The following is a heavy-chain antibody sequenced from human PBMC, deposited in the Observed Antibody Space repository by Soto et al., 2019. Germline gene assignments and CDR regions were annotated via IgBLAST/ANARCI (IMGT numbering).Heavy chain of an antibody. D-gene: IGHD3-10*01. J-gene: IGHJ5*02. V-gene: IGHV4-4*07. Sequence: SYTLSLTCTVSNGSINRYYWSWIRQPAGKGLEWIGLVYTTGYANYNPSLKNRVTMSVDTSKNQFSLKLSSLTAADTAVYYCARGGGIGAHNWFDPWGQGTLVTVSS. CDR1: NGSINRYY. CDR3: ARGGGIGAHNWFDP. CDR2: VYTTGYA.